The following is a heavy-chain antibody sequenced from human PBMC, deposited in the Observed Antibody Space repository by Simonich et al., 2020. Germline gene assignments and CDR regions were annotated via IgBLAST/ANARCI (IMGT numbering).Heavy chain of an antibody. CDR1: GGSFSGYY. D-gene: IGHD1-1*01. J-gene: IGHJ3*02. CDR2: INHRGST. V-gene: IGHV4-34*01. CDR3: AGGKGWKNAFDI. Sequence: QVQLQQWGAGLLKPSETLSLPCAVYGGSFSGYYWSWIRQPPGKGLEWIGEINHRGSTNSNPSLRSLVTISVDTSKNQFSLKLSSVTAADTAVYYCAGGKGWKNAFDIWGQGTMVTVSS.